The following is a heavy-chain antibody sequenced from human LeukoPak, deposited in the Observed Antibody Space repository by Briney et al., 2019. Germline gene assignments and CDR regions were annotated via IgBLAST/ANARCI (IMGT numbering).Heavy chain of an antibody. J-gene: IGHJ6*03. CDR1: GGSFSGYY. Sequence: NSSETLSLTCGVFGGSFSGYYWTWLRQPPGKGLEWIGQINHRGSSHYNPSLRSRVTISVDTSKTQFSLKLTSVTAADTAVYYCARVVQLTPPPSYYYYYYMDVWGKGTTVTVSS. CDR3: ARVVQLTPPPSYYYYYYMDV. V-gene: IGHV4-34*01. D-gene: IGHD6-6*01. CDR2: INHRGSS.